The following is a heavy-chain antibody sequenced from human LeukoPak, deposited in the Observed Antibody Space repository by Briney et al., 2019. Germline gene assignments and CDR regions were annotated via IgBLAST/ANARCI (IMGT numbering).Heavy chain of an antibody. CDR3: SRDHLDY. J-gene: IGHJ4*02. V-gene: IGHV3-7*01. CDR1: GFTFSSHW. Sequence: GGSLRLSCAASGFTFSSHWMSWVRRAPGEGLEWVANIQPDGSEKYHVDSVKGRFTISRDNAKNSLYLQMDSLRAEDTAVYYCSRDHLDYWGQGTLVTVSS. CDR2: IQPDGSEK.